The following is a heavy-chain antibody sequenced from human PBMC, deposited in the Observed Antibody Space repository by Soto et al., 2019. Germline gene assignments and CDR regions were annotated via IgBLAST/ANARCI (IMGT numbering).Heavy chain of an antibody. CDR2: IIPILGIA. J-gene: IGHJ4*02. CDR3: ARHETLHGDYDY. Sequence: SVKVSCKASGGTFSSYTISWVRQAPGQGLEWMGRIIPILGIANYAQKFQGRVTITADKSTSTAYMELSSLRSEDTAVYYCARHETLHGDYDYWGQGTLVTVSS. CDR1: GGTFSSYT. V-gene: IGHV1-69*02. D-gene: IGHD4-17*01.